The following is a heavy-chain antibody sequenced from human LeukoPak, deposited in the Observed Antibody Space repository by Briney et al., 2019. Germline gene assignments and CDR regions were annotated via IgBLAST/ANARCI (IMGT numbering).Heavy chain of an antibody. D-gene: IGHD3-10*01. CDR1: GYTFTSYG. Sequence: ASVKVSCKASGYTFTSYGIIWVRQAPGQGLEWMGWISGYNGNTNYAQTLQGRVTMSTDTSTSTAYMELRSLRSDDTAVYYCARGGITMARGDFDPWGQGTLVTVSS. CDR2: ISGYNGNT. V-gene: IGHV1-18*01. J-gene: IGHJ5*02. CDR3: ARGGITMARGDFDP.